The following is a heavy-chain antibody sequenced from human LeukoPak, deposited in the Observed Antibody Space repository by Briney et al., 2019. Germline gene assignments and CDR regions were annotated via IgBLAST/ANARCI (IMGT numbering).Heavy chain of an antibody. CDR2: INPNSGGT. Sequence: ASVKVSCKASGYTFTDYYIHWVRQAPGQGLEWMGSINPNSGGTNYAHKFQGRVTMTSDTSISTVYMDLSSLNSDDTAVYYCARDVGSLVVDYWGQGTLVPVSS. D-gene: IGHD2-8*02. CDR3: ARDVGSLVVDY. CDR1: GYTFTDYY. V-gene: IGHV1-2*07. J-gene: IGHJ4*02.